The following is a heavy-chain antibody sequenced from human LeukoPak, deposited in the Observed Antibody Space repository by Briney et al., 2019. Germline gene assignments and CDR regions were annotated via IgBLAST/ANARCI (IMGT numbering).Heavy chain of an antibody. D-gene: IGHD3-22*01. Sequence: PSETLSLTCTVSGGSISSSSYYWGWIRQPPGKGLEWIGYIYYSGSTYYNPSLKSRVTISVDTSKNQFSLKLSSVTAADTAVYYCARGDFNGYDSSGYFYYFDYWGQGTLVTVSS. CDR1: GGSISSSSYY. V-gene: IGHV4-31*03. J-gene: IGHJ4*02. CDR2: IYYSGST. CDR3: ARGDFNGYDSSGYFYYFDY.